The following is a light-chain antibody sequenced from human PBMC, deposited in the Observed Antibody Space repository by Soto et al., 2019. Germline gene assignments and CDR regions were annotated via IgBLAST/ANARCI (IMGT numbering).Light chain of an antibody. J-gene: IGKJ4*01. V-gene: IGKV1-6*01. Sequence: AIQMTQSPSSLSASVGDRATITCRASQGIRNDLGWYQQKPGKAPKLLIYAASRLQSGVPSRFSGSGSGADFTLTISSLQPEDFATYYCLQDYNYPLTFGGGTKVDIK. CDR3: LQDYNYPLT. CDR2: AAS. CDR1: QGIRND.